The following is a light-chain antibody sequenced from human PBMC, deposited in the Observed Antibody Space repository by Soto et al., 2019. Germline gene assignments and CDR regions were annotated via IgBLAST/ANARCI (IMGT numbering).Light chain of an antibody. V-gene: IGLV2-23*01. Sequence: QSALTQPASVSGSPGQSITISCTGTSSDVGSYNLVSWYQQHPGKAPKLMIYEGSKRPSGVSNRFSGSKSGNTASLTISGLQAGDEADYYCCSYAVSSTFVVFGGGTKLTVL. J-gene: IGLJ2*01. CDR1: SSDVGSYNL. CDR2: EGS. CDR3: CSYAVSSTFVV.